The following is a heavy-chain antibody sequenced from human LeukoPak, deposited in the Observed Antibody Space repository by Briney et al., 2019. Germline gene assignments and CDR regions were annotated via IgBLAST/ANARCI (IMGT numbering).Heavy chain of an antibody. CDR3: AKVTGATFYFDD. V-gene: IGHV5-51*01. J-gene: IGHJ4*02. CDR1: GYSFTTDW. D-gene: IGHD1-14*01. CDR2: IFPGDSET. Sequence: PGESLKISCKTSGYSFTTDWIGWVRQMPGKGLEWMGLIFPGDSETRYSPSFQGHVTISADKSISTAYLHWSSLRASDIAKYYCAKVTGATFYFDDWGQGTLVTVSS.